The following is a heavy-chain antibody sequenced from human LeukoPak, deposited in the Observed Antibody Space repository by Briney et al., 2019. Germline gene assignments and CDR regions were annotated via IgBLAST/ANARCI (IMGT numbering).Heavy chain of an antibody. V-gene: IGHV1-2*02. CDR3: AREATCYYDSSGYYGGSYFDY. CDR2: INPNNGGT. J-gene: IGHJ4*02. Sequence: ASVKVSCKASGYTFTGYYMHWVRQAPGQGLEWMGWINPNNGGTNYAQKFQGRVTMTRDTSISTAYMELSRLRSDDTAVYYCAREATCYYDSSGYYGGSYFDYWGQGTLVTVSS. D-gene: IGHD3-22*01. CDR1: GYTFTGYY.